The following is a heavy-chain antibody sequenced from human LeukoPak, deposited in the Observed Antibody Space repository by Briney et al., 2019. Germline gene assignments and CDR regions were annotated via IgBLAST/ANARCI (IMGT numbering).Heavy chain of an antibody. J-gene: IGHJ3*02. CDR1: GYTFTGYY. D-gene: IGHD6-13*01. Sequence: EASVKVSCKASGYTFTGYYMHWVRQAPGQGLEWMGWINPSSGGTNYAQKFQGWVTMTRDTSISTAYMELSRLRSDDTAVYYCARGGIYSSSWYGFTDAFDIWGQGTMVTVSS. CDR2: INPSSGGT. CDR3: ARGGIYSSSWYGFTDAFDI. V-gene: IGHV1-2*04.